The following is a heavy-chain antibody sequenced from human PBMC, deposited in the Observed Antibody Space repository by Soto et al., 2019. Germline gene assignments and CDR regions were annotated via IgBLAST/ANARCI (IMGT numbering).Heavy chain of an antibody. D-gene: IGHD4-17*01. CDR1: GFTFSSYG. V-gene: IGHV3-33*01. J-gene: IGHJ4*02. Sequence: GGSLRLSCAASGFTFSSYGMHWVRQAPCKGQEWVAVIWYDGSNKYYADSVKGRFTISRDNSKNTLYLQMNSLRAEDTAVYYCARDEATVSTEDYYFDYWGQGPLVTVSS. CDR2: IWYDGSNK. CDR3: ARDEATVSTEDYYFDY.